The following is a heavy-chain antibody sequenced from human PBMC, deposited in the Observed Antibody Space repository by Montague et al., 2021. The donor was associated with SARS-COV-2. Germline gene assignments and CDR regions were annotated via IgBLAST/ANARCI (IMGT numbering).Heavy chain of an antibody. CDR1: GGSISSSSYY. V-gene: IGHV4-39*01. CDR2: NYYRGST. Sequence: SETLSLTCTVSGGSISSSSYYWAWIRQPPGKGLEWIGSNYYRGSTYYNPSLKSRVFISVDTPRNQFSLKLSSVTAADTAIYYCARPTSACYDYFEDWGQGTLVTVSS. D-gene: IGHD6-19*01. J-gene: IGHJ4*02. CDR3: ARPTSACYDYFED.